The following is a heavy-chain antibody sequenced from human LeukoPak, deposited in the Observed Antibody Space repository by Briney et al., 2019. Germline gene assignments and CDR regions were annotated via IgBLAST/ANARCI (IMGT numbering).Heavy chain of an antibody. CDR3: ARHVNSAVAFDP. CDR2: IYYSGST. D-gene: IGHD4-23*01. V-gene: IGHV4-59*08. Sequence: SETLSLTCTVSGGSISSYYWSWIRQPPGKGLEWIGYIYYSGSTNYNPSLKSRVTISVDTSKNQFSLKLSSVTAADTAVYYCARHVNSAVAFDPWGQGTLVTVSS. J-gene: IGHJ5*02. CDR1: GGSISSYY.